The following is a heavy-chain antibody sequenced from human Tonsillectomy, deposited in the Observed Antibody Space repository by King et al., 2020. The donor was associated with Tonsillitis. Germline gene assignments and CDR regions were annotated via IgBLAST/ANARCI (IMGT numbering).Heavy chain of an antibody. V-gene: IGHV1-18*04. J-gene: IGHJ5*02. CDR2: ISPYNGNT. CDR3: ARDVPSGEVTIFFDP. Sequence: QLVQSGAEVKKPGASVKVSCKASGYTFTNYGISWVRQAPGQGLEWMGWISPYNGNTNYAQKLQGRVTMTTDTSTSTAYMELGSLKSDNTAVYYCARDVPSGEVTIFFDPWGEGTLVTVSS. CDR1: GYTFTNYG. D-gene: IGHD3-3*01.